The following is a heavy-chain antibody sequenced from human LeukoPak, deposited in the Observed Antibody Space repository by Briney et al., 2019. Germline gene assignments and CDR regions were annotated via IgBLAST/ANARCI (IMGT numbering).Heavy chain of an antibody. CDR3: ARHSLMDV. Sequence: SETLSLTCTVSGGSISSSSYYWGWIRQPPGKGLEWIGSTYYSGSTYYNPSLKSRVTISVDTSKNQFSLKLSSVTAADTAVYFCARHSLMDVWGKGTTVTVSS. J-gene: IGHJ6*03. CDR1: GGSISSSSYY. CDR2: TYYSGST. V-gene: IGHV4-39*01.